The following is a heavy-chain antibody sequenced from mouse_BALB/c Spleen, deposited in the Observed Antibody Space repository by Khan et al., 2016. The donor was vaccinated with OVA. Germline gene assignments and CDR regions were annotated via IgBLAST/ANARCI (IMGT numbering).Heavy chain of an antibody. CDR1: GYTFTSYW. CDR3: ARDRIDY. J-gene: IGHJ2*01. CDR2: INPSSGYT. V-gene: IGHV1-4*02. Sequence: QIQLVQSGAELAKPGASVKMSCTASGYTFTSYWMHWIKQRPGQGLQWIGYINPSSGYTDYNQHFKDQTTFTADKSSSTAYMQQSDPTADDSAVYYGARDRIDYWGQGTALTVSS.